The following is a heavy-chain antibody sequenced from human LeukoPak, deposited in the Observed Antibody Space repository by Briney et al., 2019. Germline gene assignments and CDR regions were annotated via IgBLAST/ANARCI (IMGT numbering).Heavy chain of an antibody. J-gene: IGHJ4*02. CDR2: IYYSGST. D-gene: IGHD3-22*01. V-gene: IGHV4-59*12. CDR3: ARGLKYYYDSSGYYSGNSFDY. CDR1: GGSISSYY. Sequence: SETLSLTCTVSGGSISSYYWSWIRQPPGKGLEWIGYIYYSGSTNYNPSLKSRVTISVDTSKNQFSLKLSSVTAADTAVYYCARGLKYYYDSSGYYSGNSFDYWGQGTLVTVSS.